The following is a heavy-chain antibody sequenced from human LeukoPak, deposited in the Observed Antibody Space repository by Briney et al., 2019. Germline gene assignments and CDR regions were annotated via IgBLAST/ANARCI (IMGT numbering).Heavy chain of an antibody. J-gene: IGHJ4*02. Sequence: SETLSLTCTVSGGSISSYYWSWIRQPPGKGLEWIGYIYYSGSTNYNPSLKSRVTISLDTSKNQFSLKLSSVTAADTAVYYCARAYSSGWYERRYYFDYWGQGTLVTVSS. CDR2: IYYSGST. CDR1: GGSISSYY. V-gene: IGHV4-59*08. CDR3: ARAYSSGWYERRYYFDY. D-gene: IGHD6-19*01.